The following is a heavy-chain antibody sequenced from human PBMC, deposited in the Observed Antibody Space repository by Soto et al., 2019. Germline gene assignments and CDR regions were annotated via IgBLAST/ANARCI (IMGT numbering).Heavy chain of an antibody. V-gene: IGHV1-18*01. CDR2: ISAYNGIT. CDR3: ARGRYGDLLDF. Sequence: EASVKVSCKASGYTFSSYAINWVRQAPGQGLEWMGRISAYNGITDYAQTLQGRVTMTTDTSTSTAYMELRSLRSDDTAVYYCARGRYGDLLDFWGQGTLVPVSS. CDR1: GYTFSSYA. J-gene: IGHJ4*02. D-gene: IGHD4-17*01.